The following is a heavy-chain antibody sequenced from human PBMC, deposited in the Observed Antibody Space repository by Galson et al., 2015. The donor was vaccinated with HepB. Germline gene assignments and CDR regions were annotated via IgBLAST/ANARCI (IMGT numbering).Heavy chain of an antibody. J-gene: IGHJ4*02. V-gene: IGHV1-46*01. CDR1: GYTFTNYY. Sequence: SVKVSCKASGYTFTNYYIQWVRQAPGQGLEWMAIIHLTGGSTTYAQKFQGRVTMTRDTSTSTVHMELSSLRSEDTAVYYCARTDYYDTSGDYWGQGTLVTVSS. D-gene: IGHD3-22*01. CDR3: ARTDYYDTSGDY. CDR2: IHLTGGST.